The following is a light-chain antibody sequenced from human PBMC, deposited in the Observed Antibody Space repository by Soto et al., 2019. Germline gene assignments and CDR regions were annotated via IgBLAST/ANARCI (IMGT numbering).Light chain of an antibody. Sequence: QSVLTQPASVSGSPVQSITISCTGTSSDVGGYNYVSWYQHHPGKSPKRIIYDVSNRPSGVSIRVSGSTSDNTASLPISALQPEDEAVYDSSSSTTGNAGPIGVGTGTKVTVL. V-gene: IGLV2-14*03. CDR2: DVS. CDR1: SSDVGGYNY. J-gene: IGLJ1*01. CDR3: SSSTTGNAGPIG.